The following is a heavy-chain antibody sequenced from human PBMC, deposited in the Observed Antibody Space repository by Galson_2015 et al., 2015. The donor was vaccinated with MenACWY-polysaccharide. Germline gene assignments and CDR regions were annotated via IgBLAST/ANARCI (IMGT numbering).Heavy chain of an antibody. J-gene: IGHJ4*02. Sequence: SETLSLTCTVSGGSISSSSYYWGWIRQPPGKGLEWIGTIYYGGSTYYNPSLKSRVTISVDTSKNQFSLKLTSVTAADTAVYYCARQGGSRRSHDYWGQGTLVTVSS. V-gene: IGHV4-39*01. D-gene: IGHD1-14*01. CDR2: IYYGGST. CDR1: GGSISSSSYY. CDR3: ARQGGSRRSHDY.